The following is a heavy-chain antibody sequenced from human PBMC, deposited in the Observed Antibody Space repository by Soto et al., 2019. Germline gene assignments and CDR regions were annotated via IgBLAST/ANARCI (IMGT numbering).Heavy chain of an antibody. CDR1: GFTFRSYA. D-gene: IGHD1-20*01. CDR3: VRYSWNDRKFDY. CDR2: ISSSGGST. J-gene: IGHJ4*02. Sequence: EVQLLESGGGLVQPGGSLRLSCAASGFTFRSYAMSWVRQAPEKGLEWVSTISSSGGSTYYADSVKGRFTISRDNSKNTLSLQMTSLRPEDTAVYYGVRYSWNDRKFDYWGQGTLVTVS. V-gene: IGHV3-23*01.